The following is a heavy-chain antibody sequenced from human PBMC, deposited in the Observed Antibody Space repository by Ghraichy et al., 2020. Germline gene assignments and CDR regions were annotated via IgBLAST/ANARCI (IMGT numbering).Heavy chain of an antibody. CDR1: GDSLSSNDYY. CDR2: VYFSGTT. Sequence: SETLSLTCTVSGDSLSSNDYYWGWIRQPPGKGLEWIGTVYFSGTTYYNPSLKSRVTISVDTSKNQFSLNLTSLTAADTAVYYCARQNFWSHWFDSWGQGTLVTVSS. V-gene: IGHV4-39*01. D-gene: IGHD3-3*01. J-gene: IGHJ5*01. CDR3: ARQNFWSHWFDS.